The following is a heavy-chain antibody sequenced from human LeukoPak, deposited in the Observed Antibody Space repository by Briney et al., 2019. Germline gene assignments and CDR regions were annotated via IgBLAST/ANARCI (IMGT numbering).Heavy chain of an antibody. J-gene: IGHJ4*02. V-gene: IGHV3-74*01. Sequence: PGGSLRLSCAASGFTFSSYWMHWVRQAPGKGLVWVSRINSDGSSTSYADSVKGRFTISRDNAKNTLYLQMNSLRAEDTAVYYCANPIPLGVRGVPDDYWGQGTLVTVSS. CDR1: GFTFSSYW. CDR2: INSDGSST. CDR3: ANPIPLGVRGVPDDY. D-gene: IGHD3-10*01.